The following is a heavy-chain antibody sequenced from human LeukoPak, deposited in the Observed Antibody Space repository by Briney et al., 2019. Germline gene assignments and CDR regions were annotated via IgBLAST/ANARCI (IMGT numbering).Heavy chain of an antibody. CDR1: GFTFSSYS. J-gene: IGHJ4*02. CDR3: ARAHGGSPIFDY. D-gene: IGHD2-15*01. V-gene: IGHV3-21*01. Sequence: GGSLRLSCAASGFTFSSYSMNWVRQAPGKGLEWVSSISSGSSYIYYADSVKGRFTISRDNAKNSLYLQMNSLRAEDTAVYYCARAHGGSPIFDYWGQGTLVTVSS. CDR2: ISSGSSYI.